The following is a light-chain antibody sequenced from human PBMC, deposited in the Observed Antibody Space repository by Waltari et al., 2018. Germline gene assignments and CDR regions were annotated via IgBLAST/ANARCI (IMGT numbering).Light chain of an antibody. V-gene: IGLV2-14*03. CDR3: SSYTTSDTLI. CDR2: DVT. CDR1: SSDLSDYNY. Sequence: QSPLTQPAPVSGSPGQSIPLSCTATSSDLSDYNYVSWYQQHPAKPPKLLIFDVTKRPSGVSNRFSGSKSDNAASLTISGLQAEDEADYYCSSYTTSDTLIFGGGTKLTVL. J-gene: IGLJ2*01.